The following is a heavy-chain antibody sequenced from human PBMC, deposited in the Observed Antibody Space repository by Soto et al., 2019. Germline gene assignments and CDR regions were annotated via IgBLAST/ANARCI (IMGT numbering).Heavy chain of an antibody. CDR3: AREDWLPPDY. CDR2: INAGNGNT. D-gene: IGHD3-3*01. V-gene: IGHV1-3*01. J-gene: IGHJ4*02. CDR1: GYPFTSYA. Sequence: GSVKVYFKACGYPFTSYAMHWVRQAPGQRLEWMGWINAGNGNTKYSQKFQGRVTITRDTSASTAYMELSSLRSEDTAVYYCAREDWLPPDYWGQGTMVTVSS.